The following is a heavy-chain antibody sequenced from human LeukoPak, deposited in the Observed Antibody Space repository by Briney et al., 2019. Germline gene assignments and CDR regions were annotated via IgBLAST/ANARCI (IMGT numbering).Heavy chain of an antibody. Sequence: SETLSLTCAVSGGSISSSNWWNWVRQPPGKGLEWIGEIYHSGSANYNPSLESRVTISVDKSKNQFFLKLSSVTAADTAVYYCARHEYEIPSALYYFDYWGQGTLVTVSS. CDR1: GGSISSSNW. D-gene: IGHD2-2*01. J-gene: IGHJ4*02. CDR2: IYHSGSA. V-gene: IGHV4-4*02. CDR3: ARHEYEIPSALYYFDY.